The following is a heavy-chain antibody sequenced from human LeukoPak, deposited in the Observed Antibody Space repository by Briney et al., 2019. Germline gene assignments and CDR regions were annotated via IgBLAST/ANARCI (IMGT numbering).Heavy chain of an antibody. CDR3: ARCPSPSIAAAGTLDY. D-gene: IGHD6-13*01. V-gene: IGHV3-7*01. CDR1: GFIISGDS. Sequence: PGGSLRLSCAASGFIISGDSMNWVRQAPGKGLEWVANIKQDGSEKYYVDSVKGRFTISRDNAKNSLYLQMNSLRAEDTAVYYCARCPSPSIAAAGTLDYWGQGTLVTVSS. CDR2: IKQDGSEK. J-gene: IGHJ4*02.